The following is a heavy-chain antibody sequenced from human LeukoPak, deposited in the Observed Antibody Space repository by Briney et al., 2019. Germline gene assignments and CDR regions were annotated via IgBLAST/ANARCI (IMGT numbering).Heavy chain of an antibody. CDR1: GFTFSNYG. Sequence: QPGGSLRLSCAASGFTFSNYGMSWVRQAPGKGLEWVSTITTTGETTYYADSVKGRFTISSDNSKNTLYLQMNSLRAEDTAIYYCAKDCNGGNCYIDYWGQGTLVTVAS. V-gene: IGHV3-23*01. D-gene: IGHD2-15*01. CDR3: AKDCNGGNCYIDY. CDR2: ITTTGETT. J-gene: IGHJ4*02.